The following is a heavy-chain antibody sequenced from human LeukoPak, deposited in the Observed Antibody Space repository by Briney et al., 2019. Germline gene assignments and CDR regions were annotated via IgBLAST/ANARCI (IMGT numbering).Heavy chain of an antibody. D-gene: IGHD6-13*01. J-gene: IGHJ4*02. Sequence: SETLSLTCAVYGGSFSGYYWSWIRQPPGKGLEWIGEINHSGSTNYNPSLKSRVTISVDTSKNQSSLKLSSVTAADTAVYYCATAGVAAAGIDYWGQGTLVTVSS. CDR2: INHSGST. CDR3: ATAGVAAAGIDY. CDR1: GGSFSGYY. V-gene: IGHV4-34*01.